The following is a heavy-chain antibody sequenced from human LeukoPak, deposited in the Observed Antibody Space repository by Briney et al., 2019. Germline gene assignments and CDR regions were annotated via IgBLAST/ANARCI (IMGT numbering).Heavy chain of an antibody. CDR2: INHSGST. CDR3: ARGYYYGMDV. Sequence: PSETLSLTCAVYGGSFSGYYWSWIRQPPGKGLEWIGEINHSGSTNYNPSLKSRVTISVDTSKNQFSLELSSVTAADTAVYYCARGYYYGMDVWGQGTTVTVSS. J-gene: IGHJ6*02. V-gene: IGHV4-34*01. CDR1: GGSFSGYY.